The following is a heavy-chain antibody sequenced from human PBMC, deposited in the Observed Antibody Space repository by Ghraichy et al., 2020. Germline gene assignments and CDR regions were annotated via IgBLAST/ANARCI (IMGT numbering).Heavy chain of an antibody. CDR1: GFTFSSYA. D-gene: IGHD3-10*01. J-gene: IGHJ4*02. CDR3: AKLGVREIYRGRDY. V-gene: IGHV3-23*01. CDR2: ISASGDET. Sequence: GGSLRLSCAASGFTFSSYAMSWVRQAPGKGLEWVSAISASGDETYYADSVRGRFTISRDNAKNTLYLQMNSLRAEDTAVYYCAKLGVREIYRGRDYWGQGTLVTVSP.